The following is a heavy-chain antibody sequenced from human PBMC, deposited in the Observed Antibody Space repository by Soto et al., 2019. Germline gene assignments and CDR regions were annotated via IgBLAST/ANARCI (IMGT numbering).Heavy chain of an antibody. CDR2: IYYSGST. J-gene: IGHJ6*02. V-gene: IGHV4-59*01. CDR3: ARDARVPFYPGPVVQQLVPSHYYYYGMDV. CDR1: GGSISSYY. Sequence: SETLSLTCTVSGGSISSYYWSWIRQPPGKGLEWIGYIYYSGSTNYNPSLKSRVTISVDTSKNQFSLKLSSVTAADTAVYYCARDARVPFYPGPVVQQLVPSHYYYYGMDVWGQGTTVNVSS. D-gene: IGHD6-13*01.